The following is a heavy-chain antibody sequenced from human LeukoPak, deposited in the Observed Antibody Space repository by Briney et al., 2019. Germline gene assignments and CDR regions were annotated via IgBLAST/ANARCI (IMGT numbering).Heavy chain of an antibody. V-gene: IGHV3-74*01. D-gene: IGHD3-9*01. J-gene: IGHJ4*02. CDR2: IKTDGSTI. Sequence: GGSLRLSCAASGFIFSNYWMHWVRQAPGKGLVWVSRIKTDGSTITYADSVKGRFTISRDNAMNTLYLQMNSLGAEDAAVYYCAKDEAYYDILTGAYYFDYWGQGTLVTVSS. CDR3: AKDEAYYDILTGAYYFDY. CDR1: GFIFSNYW.